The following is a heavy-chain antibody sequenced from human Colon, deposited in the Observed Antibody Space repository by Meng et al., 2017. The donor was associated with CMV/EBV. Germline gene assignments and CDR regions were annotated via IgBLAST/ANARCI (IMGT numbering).Heavy chain of an antibody. CDR1: GFTFSSYP. Sequence: GGSLRLSCVASGFTFSSYPMSWVRQAPGKGLEWVSLVYGDGRAYYADSVKGRFTMSRDKSTNTLFLQMDSLRVDDTAVYYCARVLGLRAPFDYWGQGTLVTVSS. J-gene: IGHJ4*02. V-gene: IGHV3-53*01. D-gene: IGHD3/OR15-3a*01. CDR3: ARVLGLRAPFDY. CDR2: VYGDGRA.